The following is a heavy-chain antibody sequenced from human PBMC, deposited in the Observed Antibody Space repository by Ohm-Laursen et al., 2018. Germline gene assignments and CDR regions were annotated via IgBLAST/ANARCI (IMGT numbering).Heavy chain of an antibody. Sequence: SDTLSLTCTVSGGSVSSGSYYWSWIRQPPGKGLEWIGYIYYSGSTNYNPSLKSRVTISVDTSKNQFSLKLSSVTAADTAVYYCARAVRRWLPQGEAFDIWGQGTMVTVSS. J-gene: IGHJ3*02. V-gene: IGHV4-61*01. CDR2: IYYSGST. CDR3: ARAVRRWLPQGEAFDI. CDR1: GGSVSSGSYY. D-gene: IGHD5-24*01.